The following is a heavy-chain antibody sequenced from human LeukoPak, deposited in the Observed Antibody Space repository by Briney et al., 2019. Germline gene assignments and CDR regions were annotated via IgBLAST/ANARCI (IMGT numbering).Heavy chain of an antibody. V-gene: IGHV4-38-2*02. CDR2: IYYSGNT. D-gene: IGHD4-17*01. CDR3: ANSIDFDYGDYYFDY. Sequence: SETLSLTCTVSGYSISSGYYWGWIRQPPGKGLEWIGYIYYSGNTNYNPSLKSRVTMSVDTSKNQFSLKLSSVTAADTAVYYCANSIDFDYGDYYFDYWGQGALVTISS. J-gene: IGHJ4*02. CDR1: GYSISSGYY.